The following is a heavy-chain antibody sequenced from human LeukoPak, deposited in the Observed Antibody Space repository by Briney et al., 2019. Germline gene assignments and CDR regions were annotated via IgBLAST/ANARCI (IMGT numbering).Heavy chain of an antibody. J-gene: IGHJ6*02. Sequence: GGSLRLSCAASGFTFSTYWMHWVRQAPGKGLEWVSRINPDGITTTCADSVRGRFTISRDNAKNTLFLQMNSLRAEDTAVYYCARDYYYGMDVWGQGTTITVSS. CDR3: ARDYYYGMDV. CDR1: GFTFSTYW. CDR2: INPDGITT. V-gene: IGHV3-74*01.